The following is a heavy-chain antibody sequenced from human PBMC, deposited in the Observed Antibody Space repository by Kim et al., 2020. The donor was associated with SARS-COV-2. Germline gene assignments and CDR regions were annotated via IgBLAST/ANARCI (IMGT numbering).Heavy chain of an antibody. Sequence: GGSLRLSCAASGFTFSGSAMHWVRQASGKGLEWVGPIRGRANSYATAYAASVKGRFTISRDDSKNTAYLQMNSLKTEDTAVYYCSGGSPPQNWGQGTLVTVSS. CDR3: SGGSPPQN. CDR2: IRGRANSYAT. CDR1: GFTFSGSA. V-gene: IGHV3-73*01. D-gene: IGHD2-15*01. J-gene: IGHJ4*02.